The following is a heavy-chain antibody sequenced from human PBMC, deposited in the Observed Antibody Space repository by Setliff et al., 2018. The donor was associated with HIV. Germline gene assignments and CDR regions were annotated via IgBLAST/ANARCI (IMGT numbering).Heavy chain of an antibody. CDR1: GFTFSSYG. CDR3: AKTSGWTTIDY. D-gene: IGHD6-19*01. CDR2: IRNDGSNK. Sequence: GSLRLSCVASGFTFSSYGMHWVRQAPGKGLECVAFIRNDGSNKYYADSVKGRFTISRDDSKNTVYLQMNSLRAEDTAVYYCAKTSGWTTIDYWGQGTLVTVSS. J-gene: IGHJ4*02. V-gene: IGHV3-30*02.